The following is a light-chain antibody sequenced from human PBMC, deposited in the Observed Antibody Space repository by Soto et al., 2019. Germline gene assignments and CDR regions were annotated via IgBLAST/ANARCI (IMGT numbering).Light chain of an antibody. J-gene: IGKJ1*01. V-gene: IGKV1-5*01. CDR2: HAS. CDR1: QTISRW. CDR3: QQYNSYRT. Sequence: EIHRTQSPSTLSASVVYGVTSTFRASQTISRWLAWYQQKPGKAPKLLIYHASNLEGGVPSRFSGSGSGTEFTLPINNLQPDDFATYYCQQYNSYRTFGQGTKVDI.